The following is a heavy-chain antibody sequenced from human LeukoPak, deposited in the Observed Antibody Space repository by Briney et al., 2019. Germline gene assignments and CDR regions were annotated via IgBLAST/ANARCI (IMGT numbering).Heavy chain of an antibody. J-gene: IGHJ4*02. D-gene: IGHD6-13*01. CDR3: ARDGGYSSFGY. CDR2: IKQDGSEK. V-gene: IGHV3-7*01. Sequence: GGSLRLSCTASGFTFRDYTMSWVRQAPGKGLEWVANIKQDGSEKYYVDSVKGRFTISRDNAKNSLYLQMNSLRAEDTAVYYCARDGGYSSFGYWGQGTLVTVSS. CDR1: GFTFRDYT.